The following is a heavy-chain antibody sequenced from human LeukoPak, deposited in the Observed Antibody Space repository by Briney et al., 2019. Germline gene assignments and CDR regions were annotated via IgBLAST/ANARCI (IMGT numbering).Heavy chain of an antibody. CDR1: GYTFTSYG. V-gene: IGHV1-18*01. D-gene: IGHD1-1*01. CDR3: AREVPMSGGASDY. J-gene: IGHJ4*02. CDR2: ISAYNGNT. Sequence: ASVKVSCKASGYTFTSYGISWVRQAPGQGLEWMGWISAYNGNTNYARKVQGRVTMTTDASTSTAYMGVWSLRSDDTAVYYCAREVPMSGGASDYWGQGTLVTVSS.